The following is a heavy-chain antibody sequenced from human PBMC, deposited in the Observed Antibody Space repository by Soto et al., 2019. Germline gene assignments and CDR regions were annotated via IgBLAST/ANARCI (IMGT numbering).Heavy chain of an antibody. V-gene: IGHV4-31*01. CDR2: IFNSGTT. CDR3: ALALGPTTGLAF. D-gene: IGHD1-26*01. CDR1: GASTVRHYH. Sequence: QVQLQESGPGLVKPSQTLSLTCSVSGASTVRHYHWTWIRQPPGKGLEWMGYIFNSGTTFYNPALTSLLSISMNTSGNQSSLELRSVPAAETAVYYGALALGPTTGLAFWGQRHLVTVAS. J-gene: IGHJ4*02.